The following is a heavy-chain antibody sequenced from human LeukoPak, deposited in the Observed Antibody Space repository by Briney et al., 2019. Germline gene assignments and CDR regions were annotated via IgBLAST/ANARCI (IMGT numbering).Heavy chain of an antibody. D-gene: IGHD2-21*02. CDR3: AGYHIVVVTAINGGPDDFDI. CDR2: INHSGST. CDR1: GGSFSGYY. J-gene: IGHJ3*02. Sequence: SETLSLTCAVYGGSFSGYYWSWIRQPPGKGLEWIGEINHSGSTNYNPSLKSRVTISVDTSKNQFSLKLSSVTAADTAVYYCAGYHIVVVTAINGGPDDFDIWGQGTMVTVSS. V-gene: IGHV4-34*01.